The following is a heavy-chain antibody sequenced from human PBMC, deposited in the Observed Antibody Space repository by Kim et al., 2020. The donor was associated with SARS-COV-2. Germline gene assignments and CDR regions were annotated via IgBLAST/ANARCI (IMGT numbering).Heavy chain of an antibody. CDR2: IYSGGSST. CDR1: GFTFSSYA. D-gene: IGHD3-16*01. CDR3: AKDRRLSG. V-gene: IGHV3-23*03. Sequence: GGSLRLSCAASGFTFSSYAMSWVRQAPGKGLEWVSVIYSGGSSTYYADSVKGRFTISRDNSKNTLYLQMNSLRAEDTAVYYCAKDRRLSGWGQGTLVTVSS. J-gene: IGHJ4*02.